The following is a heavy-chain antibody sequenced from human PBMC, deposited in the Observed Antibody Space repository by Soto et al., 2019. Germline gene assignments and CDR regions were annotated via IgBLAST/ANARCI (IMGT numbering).Heavy chain of an antibody. CDR2: IYYSGST. J-gene: IGHJ4*02. CDR3: ASQKLDVPAYFDY. D-gene: IGHD1-1*01. V-gene: IGHV4-39*01. CDR1: GGSISSSSHY. Sequence: SETLSLTCTVSGGSISSSSHYWGWIRQPPGKGLEWIGSIYYSGSTYYNPSFKSRVTISVDTSKNQFSLKLSSVTAADTAVFYCASQKLDVPAYFDYWGQGTLVTVSS.